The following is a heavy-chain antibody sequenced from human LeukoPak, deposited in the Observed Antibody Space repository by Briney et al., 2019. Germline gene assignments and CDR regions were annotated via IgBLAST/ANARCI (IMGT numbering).Heavy chain of an antibody. Sequence: GGSLRLSCPASGFTFDDYAMHWVRQAPGKGLEWVSGISWNSGSIGYADSVKGRFTISRDNAKNSLYLQMNSLRAEDTALYYCAKDRYSSSWNFDYWGQGTLVTVSS. CDR2: ISWNSGSI. V-gene: IGHV3-9*01. D-gene: IGHD6-13*01. J-gene: IGHJ4*02. CDR3: AKDRYSSSWNFDY. CDR1: GFTFDDYA.